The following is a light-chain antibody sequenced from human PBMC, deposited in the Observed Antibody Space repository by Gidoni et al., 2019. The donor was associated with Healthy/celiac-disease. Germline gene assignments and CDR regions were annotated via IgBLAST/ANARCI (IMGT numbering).Light chain of an antibody. CDR2: EVI. CDR3: CSYAGSSTLV. V-gene: IGLV2-23*02. CDR1: SSDVGSYNL. J-gene: IGLJ2*01. Sequence: QSALTQPASVSGSPGQSITISCTGTSSDVGSYNLVSWYQQHPGKAPKLIIFEVIKRPSGVSNRFSGSKSGNTASLTISVLQADDDADYYCCSYAGSSTLVFGGGTKLTVL.